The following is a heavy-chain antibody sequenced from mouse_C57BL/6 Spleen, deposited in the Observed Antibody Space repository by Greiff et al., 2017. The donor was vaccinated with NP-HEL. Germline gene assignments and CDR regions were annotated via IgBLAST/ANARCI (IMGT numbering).Heavy chain of an antibody. CDR2: INPSNGGT. CDR3: ARLGGLLPPDY. D-gene: IGHD2-3*01. V-gene: IGHV1-53*01. Sequence: QVQLKQSGTELVKPGASVKLSCKASGYTFTSYWMHWVKQRPGQGLEWIGNINPSNGGTNYNEKFKSKATLTVDKSSSTAYMQLSSLTSEDSAVYYCARLGGLLPPDYWGQGTTLTVSS. J-gene: IGHJ2*01. CDR1: GYTFTSYW.